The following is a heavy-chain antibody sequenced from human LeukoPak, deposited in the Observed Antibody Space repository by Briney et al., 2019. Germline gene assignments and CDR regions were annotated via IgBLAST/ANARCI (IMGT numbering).Heavy chain of an antibody. CDR3: ARDGARYYDSSGYSPPDY. V-gene: IGHV3-21*01. Sequence: PGGSLRLSCAASGFTFSSYSMNWVRQAPGKGLEWVSSISSSSSYIYYADSVKGRFTISRDNAKNSLYLQMNSLRAEDTAVYYCARDGARYYDSSGYSPPDYWGQGTLVTVSS. D-gene: IGHD3-22*01. J-gene: IGHJ4*02. CDR2: ISSSSSYI. CDR1: GFTFSSYS.